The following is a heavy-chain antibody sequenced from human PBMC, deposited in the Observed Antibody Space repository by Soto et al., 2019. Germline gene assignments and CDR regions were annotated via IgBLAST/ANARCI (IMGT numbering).Heavy chain of an antibody. CDR2: IKQDGSEK. D-gene: IGHD3-9*01. Sequence: PGGSMRLSCEASGFTFSIYWTSWVRQAPGKGLEWVANIKQDGSEKYYVDSVKGRFTISRDNANNILYLQMNSLRVEDTAEYYCAKDRQPDGIWTFDSWGQGTLVTVSS. V-gene: IGHV3-7*03. CDR1: GFTFSIYW. J-gene: IGHJ4*02. CDR3: AKDRQPDGIWTFDS.